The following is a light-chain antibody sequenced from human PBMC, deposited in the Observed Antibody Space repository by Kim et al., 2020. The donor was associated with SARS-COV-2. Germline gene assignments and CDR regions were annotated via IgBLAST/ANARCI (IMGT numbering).Light chain of an antibody. J-gene: IGLJ3*02. V-gene: IGLV2-14*03. CDR1: SSDIGVYNY. CDR2: AVS. CDR3: SSYTRSSTWV. Sequence: QSALTQPASVSGSPGQSITISCTGTSSDIGVYNYVSWFRQHPGKAPKLMIYAVSNRPSGVSTRFSGSKSGSTASLTISGLQAEDEADYYCSSYTRSSTWVFGGGTQLTDL.